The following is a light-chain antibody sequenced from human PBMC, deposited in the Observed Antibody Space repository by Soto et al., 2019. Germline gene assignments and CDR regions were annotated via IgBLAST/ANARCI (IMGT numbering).Light chain of an antibody. V-gene: IGLV2-11*01. J-gene: IGLJ2*01. CDR1: SRDVGGYNY. CDR3: CSYAGSYTLV. CDR2: DVS. Sequence: QSALTQPRSVSGSPGQSFTISCTGTSRDVGGYNYVSWYQQHPGKAPKLMIYDVSKRPSGVPDRFSGSKSGNTASLTISGLQAEDEADYYCCSYAGSYTLVFGGGTQLTVL.